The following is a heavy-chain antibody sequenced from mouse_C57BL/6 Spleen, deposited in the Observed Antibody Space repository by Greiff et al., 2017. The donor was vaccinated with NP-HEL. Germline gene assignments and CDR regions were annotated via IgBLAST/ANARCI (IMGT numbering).Heavy chain of an antibody. CDR1: GYSFTGYY. D-gene: IGHD2-5*01. V-gene: IGHV1-42*01. J-gene: IGHJ2*01. CDR3: ASYYSNPYFDY. Sequence: EVQLQQSGPELVKPGASVKISCKASGYSFTGYYMNWVKQSPEKSLEWIGEINPSTGGTTYNQKFKDKATLTVDKSSSTAYMQLKSLTSEDSAVYYCASYYSNPYFDYWGQGTTLTVSS. CDR2: INPSTGGT.